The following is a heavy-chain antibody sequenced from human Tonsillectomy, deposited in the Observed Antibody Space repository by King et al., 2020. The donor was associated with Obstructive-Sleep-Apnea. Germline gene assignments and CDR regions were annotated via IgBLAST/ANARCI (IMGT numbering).Heavy chain of an antibody. V-gene: IGHV4-59*08. CDR1: GGSIRSYY. CDR3: VRYPQHYYFYYGMDV. Sequence: QLQESGPGLVKPSETLSLTCSVSGGSIRSYYWTWIRQPPGKGLEWIGYMYYSGTTNYNPSLKSRVTISVDTSKNQFSLRLSSVTAADTAVYYCVRYPQHYYFYYGMDVWGQGTTVTVSS. D-gene: IGHD1-1*01. CDR2: MYYSGTT. J-gene: IGHJ6*02.